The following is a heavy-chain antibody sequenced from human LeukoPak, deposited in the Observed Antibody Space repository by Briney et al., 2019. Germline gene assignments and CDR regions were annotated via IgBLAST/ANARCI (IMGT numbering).Heavy chain of an antibody. CDR2: IYYSGST. CDR1: GGSISSYY. J-gene: IGHJ6*03. D-gene: IGHD3-10*01. Sequence: SQTLSLTCTVSGGSISSYYWSWIRQPPGKGLEWIGYIYYSGSTNYNPSLKSRVTISVDTSKNQFSLKLSSVTAADTAVYYCARVRKLLWFGESPPYYMDVWGKGTTVTVSS. V-gene: IGHV4-59*01. CDR3: ARVRKLLWFGESPPYYMDV.